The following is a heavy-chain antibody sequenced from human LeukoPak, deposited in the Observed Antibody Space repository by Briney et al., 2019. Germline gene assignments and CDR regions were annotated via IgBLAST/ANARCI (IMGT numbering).Heavy chain of an antibody. CDR3: ARRSGDGYNDDFDY. CDR2: INHSGST. Sequence: TSETLSLTCTVYGGSFSGYYWSWIRQPPGKGLEWIGEINHSGSTNYNPSLKSRVTISVDTSKNQFSLKLSSVTAADAAVYYCARRSGDGYNDDFDYWGQGTLVTVSS. CDR1: GGSFSGYY. D-gene: IGHD5-24*01. J-gene: IGHJ4*02. V-gene: IGHV4-34*01.